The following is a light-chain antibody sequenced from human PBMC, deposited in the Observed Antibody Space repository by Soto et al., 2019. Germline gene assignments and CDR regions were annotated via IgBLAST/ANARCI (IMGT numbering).Light chain of an antibody. V-gene: IGKV1-39*01. CDR3: QQSYSTPYT. CDR1: QSISSY. Sequence: DIQMTQSPSSLSASVGDRVTITCRASQSISSYLNWYQQKPGKAPKLLIYAASSLQSGVPSRFSGSGSGTDFTRTISSLPPEDFATYYCQQSYSTPYTFGQGTKLEIK. CDR2: AAS. J-gene: IGKJ2*01.